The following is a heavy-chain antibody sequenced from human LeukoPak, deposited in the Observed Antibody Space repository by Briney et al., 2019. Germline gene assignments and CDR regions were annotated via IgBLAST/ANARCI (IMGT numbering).Heavy chain of an antibody. V-gene: IGHV3-30*02. J-gene: IGHJ4*02. CDR1: GFTFSSYG. CDR2: IRYDGSKK. Sequence: GGSLRLSCAASGFTFSSYGMHWVRQAPGKGLEWVAFIRYDGSKKYYADSVKGRFTISRDNSKNTLYLQMNSLRAEDTAVYYCAKVEDIVVVPAAPFGYWGQGTLVTVSS. D-gene: IGHD2-2*01. CDR3: AKVEDIVVVPAAPFGY.